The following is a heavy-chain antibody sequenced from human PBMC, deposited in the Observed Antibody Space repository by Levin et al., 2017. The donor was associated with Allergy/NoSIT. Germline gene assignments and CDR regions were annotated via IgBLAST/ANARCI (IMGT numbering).Heavy chain of an antibody. CDR2: IYYSGST. CDR1: GGSISSSGYY. V-gene: IGHV4-39*02. Sequence: SCTVSGGSISSSGYYWGWIRQPPGKGLEWIGSIYYSGSTYYNPSLKSRVTISVDTSKNHLSLKLSSVTAADTAVYYCAHAVDSSGSNYWGQGTLVTVSS. J-gene: IGHJ4*02. D-gene: IGHD1-26*01. CDR3: AHAVDSSGSNY.